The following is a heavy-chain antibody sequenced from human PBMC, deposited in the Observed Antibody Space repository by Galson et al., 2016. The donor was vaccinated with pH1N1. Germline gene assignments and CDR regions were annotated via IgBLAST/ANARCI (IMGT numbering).Heavy chain of an antibody. Sequence: SLRLSCAASGFRFSSYGMHWVRQAPGKGLEWVADISYDGSDKFYADSVKGRFTISRDNSKNTLYLLMDSLGYDDTAVYYCAKDQSVFDLPIDYWGQGTLVSVSS. CDR1: GFRFSSYG. CDR3: AKDQSVFDLPIDY. J-gene: IGHJ4*02. CDR2: ISYDGSDK. D-gene: IGHD3-9*01. V-gene: IGHV3-30*18.